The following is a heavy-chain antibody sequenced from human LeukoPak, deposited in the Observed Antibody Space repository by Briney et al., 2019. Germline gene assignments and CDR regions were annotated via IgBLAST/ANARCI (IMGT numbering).Heavy chain of an antibody. D-gene: IGHD6-19*01. Sequence: GGSLRLSCAASGFTFSSCSMNWVRQAPGKGLEWVSSISSSSSYIYYADSVKGRFTISRDKAKNSLYLQMNSLRAEDTAVYYCAFNSGYSSAWSPDYWGQGTLVTVSS. J-gene: IGHJ4*02. CDR1: GFTFSSCS. V-gene: IGHV3-21*01. CDR2: ISSSSSYI. CDR3: AFNSGYSSAWSPDY.